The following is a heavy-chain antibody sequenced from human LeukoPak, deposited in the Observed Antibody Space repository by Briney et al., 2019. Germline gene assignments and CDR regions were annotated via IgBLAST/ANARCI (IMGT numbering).Heavy chain of an antibody. CDR3: ARDGGAMIVVVMFDY. D-gene: IGHD3-22*01. V-gene: IGHV3-30-3*01. Sequence: GGSLRLSCAASGFTFSNYAMHWVRQAPGKGLEWVAVISYDGSNKYYADSVKGRFTISRDNSKNTLYLQMNSLRAEDTAVYYCARDGGAMIVVVMFDYWGQGTLVTVSS. J-gene: IGHJ4*02. CDR1: GFTFSNYA. CDR2: ISYDGSNK.